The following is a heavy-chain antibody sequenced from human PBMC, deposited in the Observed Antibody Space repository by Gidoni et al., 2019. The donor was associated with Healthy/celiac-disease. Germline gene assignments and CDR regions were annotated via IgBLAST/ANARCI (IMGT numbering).Heavy chain of an antibody. V-gene: IGHV3-30*18. CDR1: AFTFSSYG. CDR3: AKEDDWGSLGY. CDR2: ISYDGSNK. Sequence: QVQLVESGGGVVQPGRSLRLSCAASAFTFSSYGMHWVRQAPGKGLEWVAVISYDGSNKYYADSVKGRFTISRDNSKNTLYLQMNSLRAEDTAVYYCAKEDDWGSLGYWGQGTLVTVSS. D-gene: IGHD7-27*01. J-gene: IGHJ4*02.